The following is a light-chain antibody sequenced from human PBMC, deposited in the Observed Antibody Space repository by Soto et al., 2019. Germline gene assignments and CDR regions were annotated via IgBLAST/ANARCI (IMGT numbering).Light chain of an antibody. CDR3: LQDYNYPRT. V-gene: IGKV1-6*02. CDR2: AAT. J-gene: IGKJ1*01. CDR1: QGIRNA. Sequence: IQMTQSPSSLSASVGDRVTITCRASQGIRNALGWYQQKPGEAPNLLIYAATTLRSGVPSRFSGSGSGTDFTLTISSLQPEDFATYYCLQDYNYPRTFGQGTRVEVK.